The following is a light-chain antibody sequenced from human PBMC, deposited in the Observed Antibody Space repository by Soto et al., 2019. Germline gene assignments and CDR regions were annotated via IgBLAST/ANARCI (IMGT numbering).Light chain of an antibody. Sequence: ETVMTQSPATLSVSPGERATLSCRASQSISSDLAWYQHKPGQAPRLLIYGASTTATGIPVRFSGSGSGTKFTLTISSLQSEDFAVYYCQQYNNWPRTFGQGPRWIS. J-gene: IGKJ1*01. CDR3: QQYNNWPRT. V-gene: IGKV3-15*01. CDR2: GAS. CDR1: QSISSD.